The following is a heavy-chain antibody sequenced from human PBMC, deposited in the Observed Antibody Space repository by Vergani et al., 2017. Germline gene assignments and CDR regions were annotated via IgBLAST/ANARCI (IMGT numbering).Heavy chain of an antibody. J-gene: IGHJ3*02. CDR2: ISHSGGT. V-gene: IGHV4-4*03. D-gene: IGHD2-15*01. Sequence: QVQLQESGPGLVKPPWTLSLTCAVSGDSFRSNKWWTWVRQSPGKTLEWIGEISHSGGTNYNPSLKGRVTLSLDTSKNQFSLRLSSVTAADTAVYYCARDPKSYCSGGSCFSVWGAFDIWGRGTTVTVSS. CDR3: ARDPKSYCSGGSCFSVWGAFDI. CDR1: GDSFRSNKW.